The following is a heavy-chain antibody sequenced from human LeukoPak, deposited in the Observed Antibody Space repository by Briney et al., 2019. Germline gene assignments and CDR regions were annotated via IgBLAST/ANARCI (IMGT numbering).Heavy chain of an antibody. CDR3: ARDNGSGYTKGYEHYYYYLDV. Sequence: PSETLSLTCTVSGDSISDDYYTWMRQPAGKGLERIGRIHSGGTTNYNPSLMSRVTLSIDKSKKHISLRLTSVTAADTALYYCARDNGSGYTKGYEHYYYYLDVWGKGTTVTVSS. V-gene: IGHV4-4*07. CDR2: IHSGGTT. CDR1: GDSISDDY. J-gene: IGHJ6*03. D-gene: IGHD3-3*02.